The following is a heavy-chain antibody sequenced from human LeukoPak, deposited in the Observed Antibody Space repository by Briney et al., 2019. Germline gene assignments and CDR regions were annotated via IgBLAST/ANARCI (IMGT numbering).Heavy chain of an antibody. CDR1: GFTFSSYA. J-gene: IGHJ6*03. D-gene: IGHD1-7*01. CDR2: ISYDGSNK. CDR3: AREAEDWNYAHYYYYMDV. V-gene: IGHV3-30*04. Sequence: GGSLRLSCAASGFTFSSYAMHWVRQAPGKGLEWVAVISYDGSNKYYADSVKGRFTISRDNSKNTLYLQMNSLRAEDTAVYYCAREAEDWNYAHYYYYMDVWGKGTTVTVSS.